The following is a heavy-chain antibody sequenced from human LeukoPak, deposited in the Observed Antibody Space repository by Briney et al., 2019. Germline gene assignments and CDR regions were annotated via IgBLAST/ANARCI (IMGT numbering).Heavy chain of an antibody. D-gene: IGHD3-22*01. CDR1: GFTFSSYS. CDR2: ISSSTSYI. Sequence: GGSLRLSCAASGFTFSSYSMNWVRQAPGKGLEWVSSISSSTSYIYYADSVKGRFTISRDNAKNSLYLQMNSLRAEDTAVYYCARAGHTYYYDSSGYLDYWGQGTLVTVSS. CDR3: ARAGHTYYYDSSGYLDY. V-gene: IGHV3-21*01. J-gene: IGHJ4*02.